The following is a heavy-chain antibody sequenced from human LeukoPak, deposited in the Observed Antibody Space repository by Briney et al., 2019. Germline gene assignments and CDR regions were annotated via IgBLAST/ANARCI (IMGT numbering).Heavy chain of an antibody. CDR2: SSGTGATT. CDR3: AKEVTGGYCSGGNCYAYFEY. J-gene: IGHJ4*02. D-gene: IGHD2-15*01. CDR1: GFTFSDYY. V-gene: IGHV3-23*01. Sequence: GGSLRLSCAASGFTFSDYYMSWIRQAPGKGLEWVSGSSGTGATTYYADSVKGRFTISRDNAKNTLFLTMSSLRAEDTAVYYCAKEVTGGYCSGGNCYAYFEYWGQGTLVTVSS.